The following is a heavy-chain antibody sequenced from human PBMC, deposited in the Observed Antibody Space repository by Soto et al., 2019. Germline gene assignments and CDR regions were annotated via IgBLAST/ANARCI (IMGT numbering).Heavy chain of an antibody. CDR3: ARRYGYYFDY. CDR2: IYYSGST. Sequence: TSETLSLTCTVSGCSISSFYWGWIRQPPGKGLEWIGYIYYSGSTNYNPSLKSRVTISVDTSKNQLSLKLSSVTAADTAVYYCARRYGYYFDYWGQATLVTVSS. V-gene: IGHV4-59*08. D-gene: IGHD4-17*01. CDR1: GCSISSFY. J-gene: IGHJ4*02.